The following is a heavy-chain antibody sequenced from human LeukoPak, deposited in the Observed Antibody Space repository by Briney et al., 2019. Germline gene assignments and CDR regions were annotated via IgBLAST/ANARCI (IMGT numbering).Heavy chain of an antibody. CDR3: ARDDGIAVAGRFDY. CDR1: GDSVSSNSAA. V-gene: IGHV6-1*01. J-gene: IGHJ4*02. CDR2: TYYRSKWYN. D-gene: IGHD6-19*01. Sequence: SQTLSLTCAISGDSVSSNSAAWNWIRQAPSRGLEWLGRTYYRSKWYNDYAVSVKSRITINPDTSKNQFSLQLNSVTPEDTAVYYCARDDGIAVAGRFDYWGQGTLVTVSS.